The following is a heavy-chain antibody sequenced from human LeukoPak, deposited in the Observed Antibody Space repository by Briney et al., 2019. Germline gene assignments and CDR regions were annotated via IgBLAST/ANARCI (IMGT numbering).Heavy chain of an antibody. J-gene: IGHJ4*02. CDR3: ATRRVYDILTGYFPFDY. Sequence: EASVKVSCKASGGTFSSYAISWVRQAPGQGLEWMGGIIPIFGTANYAQKFQGRVTITADESTSTAYMELSSLRSEDTAVYYCATRRVYDILTGYFPFDYWGQGTLVTVSS. D-gene: IGHD3-9*01. CDR2: IIPIFGTA. V-gene: IGHV1-69*13. CDR1: GGTFSSYA.